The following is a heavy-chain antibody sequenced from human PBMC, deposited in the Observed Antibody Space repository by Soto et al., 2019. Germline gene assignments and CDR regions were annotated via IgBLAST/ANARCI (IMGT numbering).Heavy chain of an antibody. Sequence: PSETLSLTCTVSGGSINSYYWSWIRQPPGKGLEWIGFIYHTGTTYYNPSLKSRVTISVDTSKNQFSLKLSSVTAADTAVYYCVRGWEPYYIVHWGQGTLVTVS. CDR2: IYHTGTT. J-gene: IGHJ4*02. V-gene: IGHV4-59*01. CDR3: VRGWEPYYIVH. CDR1: GGSINSYY. D-gene: IGHD1-26*01.